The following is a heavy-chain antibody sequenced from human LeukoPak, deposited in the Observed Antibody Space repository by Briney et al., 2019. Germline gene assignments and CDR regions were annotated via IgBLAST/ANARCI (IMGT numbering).Heavy chain of an antibody. CDR2: ISSSGSTI. D-gene: IGHD2-2*01. CDR1: GFTFSSYA. CDR3: ARGSRPSMTYYFDY. Sequence: GGSLTLSCAPSGFTFSSYAMNGVRQAPGKGLEWVSYISSSGSTIYPADSVKGRFTISRDNAKNSLYLQMNSLRAEDTAVYYCARGSRPSMTYYFDYWGQGTLVTVSS. V-gene: IGHV3-48*01. J-gene: IGHJ4*02.